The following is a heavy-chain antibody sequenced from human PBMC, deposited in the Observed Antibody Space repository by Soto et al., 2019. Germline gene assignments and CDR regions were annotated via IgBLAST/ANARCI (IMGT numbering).Heavy chain of an antibody. J-gene: IGHJ4*02. CDR3: AKSPFPYGSGSYYNGY. V-gene: IGHV3-23*01. CDR1: GFTFSSYA. Sequence: GGSLRLSCAASGFTFSSYAMSWVRQAPGKGLEWVSAISGSGGSTYYADSVKGRFTISRDNSKNTLYLQMNSLRAEDTAVYYCAKSPFPYGSGSYYNGYWGQGTLVTVS. D-gene: IGHD3-10*01. CDR2: ISGSGGST.